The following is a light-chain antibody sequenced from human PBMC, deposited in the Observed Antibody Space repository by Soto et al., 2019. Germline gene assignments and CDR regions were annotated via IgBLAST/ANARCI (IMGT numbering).Light chain of an antibody. V-gene: IGKV3-11*01. CDR3: HQRASWPPFT. CDR1: QTIWTS. CDR2: DAF. Sequence: ETVLTQSPATLSKSPGESATLSCRASQTIWTSLAWYQHRPGQPPRLLIYDAFNRATGMPARFSGGGYGTAFSLTISSLVPEDFAVYYCHQRASWPPFTFGGGTKVEIK. J-gene: IGKJ4*01.